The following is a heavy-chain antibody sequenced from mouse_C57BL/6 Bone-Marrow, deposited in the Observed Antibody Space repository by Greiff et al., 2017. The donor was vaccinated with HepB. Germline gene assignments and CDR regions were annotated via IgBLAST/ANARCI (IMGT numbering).Heavy chain of an antibody. CDR1: EYEFPSHD. CDR3: ARRTPLYYDYTWFAY. D-gene: IGHD2-4*01. J-gene: IGHJ3*01. CDR2: INSDGGST. V-gene: IGHV5-2*01. Sequence: EVQGVESGGGLVQPGESLKLSCESNEYEFPSHDMSWVRKTPEKRLELVAAINSDGGSTYYPDTMERRFILSRDTTKKTLYLQMSSLRSEDTALYYCARRTPLYYDYTWFAYWGQGTLVTVSA.